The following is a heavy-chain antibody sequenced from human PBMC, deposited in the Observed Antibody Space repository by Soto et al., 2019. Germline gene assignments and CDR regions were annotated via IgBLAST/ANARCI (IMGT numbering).Heavy chain of an antibody. Sequence: LKISCKGSGYRFTSYWICWVRQMPGKGLEWMGRIDPSDSYTNYSPSFQGHVTISADKSISTAYLQWSSLKASDTAMYYCARQNVVVPAARNYYYYYGMDVWGQGTTVTVS. V-gene: IGHV5-10-1*01. D-gene: IGHD2-2*01. CDR2: IDPSDSYT. CDR3: ARQNVVVPAARNYYYYYGMDV. CDR1: GYRFTSYW. J-gene: IGHJ6*02.